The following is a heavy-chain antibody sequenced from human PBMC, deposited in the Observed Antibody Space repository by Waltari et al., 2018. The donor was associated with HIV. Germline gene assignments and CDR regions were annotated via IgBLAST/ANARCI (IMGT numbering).Heavy chain of an antibody. V-gene: IGHV1-69*12. Sequence: QVQLVQSGAEVKKPGSSVTVSCKAAGGTFRSSAIPRWRHAPCPRREWMGVIIPIVGTANYAQKFQGRVTITADESTSTAYMELSSLRSEDTAVYYCASEGILAVANYPYYYYGMDVWGQGTTVTVSS. D-gene: IGHD6-19*01. CDR2: IIPIVGTA. CDR3: ASEGILAVANYPYYYYGMDV. J-gene: IGHJ6*02. CDR1: GGTFRSSA.